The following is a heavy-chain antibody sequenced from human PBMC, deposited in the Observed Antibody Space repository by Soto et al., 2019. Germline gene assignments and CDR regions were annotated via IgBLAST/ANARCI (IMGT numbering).Heavy chain of an antibody. V-gene: IGHV3-23*01. CDR1: GFTFSSYA. D-gene: IGHD6-13*01. J-gene: IGHJ4*02. CDR2: ISGSGGST. Sequence: LRLSCAASGFTFSSYAMSWVRQAPGKGLEWVSAISGSGGSTYYADSVKGRFAISRDNSKNTLYLQMNSLRAEDTAVFYCARSQYSSSWYPFDYWGQGTLVTVSS. CDR3: ARSQYSSSWYPFDY.